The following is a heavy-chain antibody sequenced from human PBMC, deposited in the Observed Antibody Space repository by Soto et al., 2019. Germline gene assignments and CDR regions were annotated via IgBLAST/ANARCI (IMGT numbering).Heavy chain of an antibody. V-gene: IGHV4-59*01. CDR3: ASALRHHYPMAV. Sequence: QVQLQESGPGLVKPSETLSLTCTVSGGSINSYYWNWIRQPPGKGLQWIGYIHHNGSTNYNPSLKSRXXMXVXXSRNQFSLKLSSVPAADTAVYYCASALRHHYPMAVWGQGTTVTVSS. CDR1: GGSINSYY. CDR2: IHHNGST. J-gene: IGHJ6*01.